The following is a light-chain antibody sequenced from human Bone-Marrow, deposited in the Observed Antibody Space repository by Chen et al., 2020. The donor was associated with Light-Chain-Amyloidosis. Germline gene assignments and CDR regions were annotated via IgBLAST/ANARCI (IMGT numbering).Light chain of an antibody. CDR1: SSDVGGYNY. CDR3: SSYTSTSTLVV. Sequence: QSALTQPASVSGAPGQSITISCPGTSSDVGGYNYVSWYQHPPGKAPKLMLYEVITRPSGVSNRFSASKSGNTASLTISGLQAEDEAEYYCSSYTSTSTLVVFGGGTKLTVL. CDR2: EVI. V-gene: IGLV2-14*01. J-gene: IGLJ2*01.